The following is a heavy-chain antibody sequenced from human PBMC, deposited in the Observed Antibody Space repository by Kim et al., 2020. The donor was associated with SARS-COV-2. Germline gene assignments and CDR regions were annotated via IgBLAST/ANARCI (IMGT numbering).Heavy chain of an antibody. V-gene: IGHV3-30*18. CDR1: GFTFSSYG. J-gene: IGHJ4*02. D-gene: IGHD6-25*01. CDR3: AKGSAPDY. CDR2: ISYDGSNK. Sequence: GGSLRLSCAASGFTFSSYGMHWVRQAPGKGLEWVAVISYDGSNKYYADSVKGRFTISRDNSKNTLYLQMNSLRAEDTAVYYCAKGSAPDYWGQGTLVTVSS.